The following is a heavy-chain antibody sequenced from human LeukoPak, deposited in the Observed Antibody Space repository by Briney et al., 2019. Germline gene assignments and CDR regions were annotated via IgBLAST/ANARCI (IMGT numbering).Heavy chain of an antibody. V-gene: IGHV4-4*07. CDR1: GGSISSYY. D-gene: IGHD1-26*01. CDR2: IYTSGST. J-gene: IGHJ4*02. Sequence: PSETLSLTCTVSGGSISSYYWSWIRQPAGKGLEWIGRIYTSGSTNYNPSLKSRVTMSVDTSKNQFSLKLSSVTAADTAVYYCARDQHVGARGNYFDYWGQGTLVTVSS. CDR3: ARDQHVGARGNYFDY.